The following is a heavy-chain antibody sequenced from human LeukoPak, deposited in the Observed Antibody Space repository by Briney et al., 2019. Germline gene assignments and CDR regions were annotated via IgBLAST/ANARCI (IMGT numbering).Heavy chain of an antibody. CDR3: TRVYSSCWYRIIDY. CDR2: IRSTVYGATT. CDR1: VLTLSEFA. J-gene: IGHJ4*02. V-gene: IGHV3-49*04. Sequence: RTLSPSRTASVLTLSEFAISCVRRAPGTGVERVGFIRSTVYGATTTSAATVKGRFPISRTDSRTISYLEMNSLNTEDTPVFYCTRVYSSCWYRIIDYWGQGTLVTVFS. D-gene: IGHD6-19*01.